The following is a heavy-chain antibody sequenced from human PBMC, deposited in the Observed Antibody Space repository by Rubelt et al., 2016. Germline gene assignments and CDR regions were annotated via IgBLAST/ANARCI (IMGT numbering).Heavy chain of an antibody. J-gene: IGHJ2*01. CDR2: ISGSGGST. Sequence: EVQLVESGGGLVQPGGSLRLSCAASGFTFSCYVMSWVRQAPGKGLEWVSAISGSGGSTYYADSVKGRFTISRDNSKNTLYLQMNSLGAEDTAVYYCAKSPHAAPIADWYFDLWGRGTLVTVSS. D-gene: IGHD2/OR15-2a*01. V-gene: IGHV3-23*04. CDR1: GFTFSCYV. CDR3: AKSPHAAPIADWYFDL.